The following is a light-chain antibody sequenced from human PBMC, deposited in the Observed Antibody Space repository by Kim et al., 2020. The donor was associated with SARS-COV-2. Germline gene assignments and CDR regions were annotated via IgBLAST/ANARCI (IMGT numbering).Light chain of an antibody. CDR3: NSRVSSGNHVV. CDR2: GKN. Sequence: SSVLTQDPAVSVALGQTVRITCQGDSLRSYYASWYQQKPGQAPVLVIYGKNNRPSGIPDRFSGSSSGNTASLTITGAQAEDEADYYCNSRVSSGNHVVFGGGTQLTVL. J-gene: IGLJ2*01. V-gene: IGLV3-19*01. CDR1: SLRSYY.